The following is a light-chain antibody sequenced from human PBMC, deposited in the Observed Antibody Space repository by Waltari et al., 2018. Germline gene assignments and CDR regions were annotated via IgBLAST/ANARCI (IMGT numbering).Light chain of an antibody. Sequence: QSALTQPASVSGSPGQSITTSCTATSSDVGTYNLVSWYQQHPGKAPKVLIYDVSKRPSGVSNRFSGSKSGNTASLTISGLQAEDEADYYCCSYAGSSTLVFGGGTKLTVL. V-gene: IGLV2-23*02. J-gene: IGLJ2*01. CDR3: CSYAGSSTLV. CDR2: DVS. CDR1: SSDVGTYNL.